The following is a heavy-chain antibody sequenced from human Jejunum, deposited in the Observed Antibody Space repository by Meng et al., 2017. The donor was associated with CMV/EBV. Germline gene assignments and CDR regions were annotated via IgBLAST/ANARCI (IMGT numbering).Heavy chain of an antibody. Sequence: DYTMHWVRQAPGKGLEWVSLISWDGGSTYYADSVKGRFTISRDNSKNSLYLQMNSLRTEDTALYYCAKDIRRSFESYYDFWSGYFDYWGQGTLVTVSS. D-gene: IGHD3-3*01. CDR2: ISWDGGST. CDR1: DYT. V-gene: IGHV3-43*01. J-gene: IGHJ4*02. CDR3: AKDIRRSFESYYDFWSGYFDY.